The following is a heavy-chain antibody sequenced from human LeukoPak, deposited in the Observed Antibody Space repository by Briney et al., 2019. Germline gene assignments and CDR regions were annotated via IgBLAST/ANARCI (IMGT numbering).Heavy chain of an antibody. J-gene: IGHJ4*02. Sequence: ASVKVTCKASGGTFSSYAISWVRQAPGQGLEWMGGIIPIFGTANYAQKFQGRVTITADESTSTAYMELSSLRSEDTAVYYCARGVRGPSSANYFDYWGQGTLVTVSS. CDR2: IIPIFGTA. V-gene: IGHV1-69*13. CDR3: ARGVRGPSSANYFDY. CDR1: GGTFSSYA. D-gene: IGHD6-6*01.